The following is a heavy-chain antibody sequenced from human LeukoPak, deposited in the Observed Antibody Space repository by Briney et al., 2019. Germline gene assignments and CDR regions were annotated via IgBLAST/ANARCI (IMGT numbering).Heavy chain of an antibody. Sequence: SQTLSLTCAISGDSVSSNSAAWNWIRQSPSRGLEWLGRTYYRSRWYNDYAVSVKSRITINPDTSKNQFSLQRNSVTPEDTAVYYCTRGIAAAPTGFDPWGQGTLVTVSS. CDR1: GDSVSSNSAA. CDR2: TYYRSRWYN. D-gene: IGHD6-13*01. CDR3: TRGIAAAPTGFDP. J-gene: IGHJ5*02. V-gene: IGHV6-1*01.